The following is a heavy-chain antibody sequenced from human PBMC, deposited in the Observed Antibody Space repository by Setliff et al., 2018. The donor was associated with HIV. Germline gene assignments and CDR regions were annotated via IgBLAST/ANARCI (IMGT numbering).Heavy chain of an antibody. CDR2: ISAYNGNT. V-gene: IGHV1-18*01. Sequence: ASVKVSCKASGYTFTSYGISWVRQAPGQGLEWMGWISAYNGNTNYAQKLQGRVTMTTDTSTSTAYMELRSLRSDDTAVYYCARVPSGAAGLVRAGFYFWGQGTLVTVS. CDR1: GYTFTSYG. D-gene: IGHD6-25*01. CDR3: ARVPSGAAGLVRAGFYF. J-gene: IGHJ4*01.